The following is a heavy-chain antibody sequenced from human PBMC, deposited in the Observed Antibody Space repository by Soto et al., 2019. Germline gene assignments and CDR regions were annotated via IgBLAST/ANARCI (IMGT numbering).Heavy chain of an antibody. D-gene: IGHD3-9*01. CDR3: ARHPGYYDILTGYTTYYFDY. V-gene: IGHV4-59*08. J-gene: IGHJ4*02. CDR2: IYYRGNT. Sequence: SETLSLTCTVSGGSIGTYYWSWIRQPPGKGLEWIGYIYYRGNTDYNPSHKSRDTISQDTPKNQFSLKLSFVTAADSAVFYCARHPGYYDILTGYTTYYFDYWGQGILVT. CDR1: GGSIGTYY.